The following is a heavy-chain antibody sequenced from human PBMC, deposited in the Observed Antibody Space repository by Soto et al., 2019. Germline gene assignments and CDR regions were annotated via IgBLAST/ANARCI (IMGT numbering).Heavy chain of an antibody. Sequence: GGSLRLSCAASGFTFSSYAMSWVRQAPGKGLEWVSAISGSGGSTYYADSVKGRFTISRDNSKNTLYLQMNSLRAEDTAVYYCAKDKPRGTRRWTYSKDYYYMDVWGKGTTVTVSS. V-gene: IGHV3-23*01. CDR1: GFTFSSYA. J-gene: IGHJ6*03. CDR2: ISGSGGST. CDR3: AKDKPRGTRRWTYSKDYYYMDV. D-gene: IGHD2-2*01.